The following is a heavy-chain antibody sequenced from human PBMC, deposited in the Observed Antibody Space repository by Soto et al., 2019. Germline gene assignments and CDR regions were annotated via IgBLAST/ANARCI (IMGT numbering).Heavy chain of an antibody. V-gene: IGHV3-23*01. CDR2: ISGSGGST. CDR1: GFTFSSYA. CDR3: AKSGGYDYYYYYMDV. D-gene: IGHD5-12*01. Sequence: PGGSLRLSCAASGFTFSSYAMSWVRQAPGKGLEWVSAISGSGGSTYYADSVKGRFTISRDNSKNTLYLQMNSLRAEDTAVYYCAKSGGYDYYYYYMDVWGKGTTVTVSS. J-gene: IGHJ6*03.